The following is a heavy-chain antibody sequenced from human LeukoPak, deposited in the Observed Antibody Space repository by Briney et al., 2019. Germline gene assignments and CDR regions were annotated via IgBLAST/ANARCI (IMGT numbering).Heavy chain of an antibody. CDR1: GFTFSSYA. CDR2: ITGGGDTT. CDR3: ARDAGYGYDRFDY. J-gene: IGHJ4*02. V-gene: IGHV3-23*01. Sequence: PGGSLRLSCAASGFTFSSYAMSWVRQAPGKGLEWVSAITGGGDTTYYADSVKGRFTISRDNAKNSLYLQMNSLRVEDTAVYYCARDAGYGYDRFDYWGQGTQVTVSS. D-gene: IGHD5-18*01.